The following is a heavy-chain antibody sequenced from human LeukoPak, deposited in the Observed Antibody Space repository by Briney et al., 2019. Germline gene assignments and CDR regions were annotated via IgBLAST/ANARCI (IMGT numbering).Heavy chain of an antibody. CDR2: ICGSGGIR. D-gene: IGHD3-10*01. J-gene: IGHJ4*02. CDR3: AKRGVVIRVILVGFHKQAYFDS. Sequence: PGGSLRLSCAVSGLTLSNYGMSWVRQAPGKGLEWGAGICGSGGIRNYADSVKGRFTISRDNAKNTLCLQMNSQRAEDTAVYFCAKRGVVIRVILVGFHKQAYFDSWGQGALVTVSS. V-gene: IGHV3-23*01. CDR1: GLTLSNYG.